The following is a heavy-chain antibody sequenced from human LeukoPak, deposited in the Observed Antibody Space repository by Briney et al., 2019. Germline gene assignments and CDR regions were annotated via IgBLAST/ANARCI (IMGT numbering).Heavy chain of an antibody. CDR3: AKDMRSRGYSGYDCFDY. V-gene: IGHV1-2*02. CDR2: INPHSGDT. CDR1: GYTFTGYY. D-gene: IGHD5-12*01. J-gene: IGHJ4*02. Sequence: GASVKASCKASGYTFTGYYMHWVRQAPGQGLEWMGWINPHSGDTNYAQKFQGRVTVTGDTSTSTAYMEVSRLRSDDTAVYYCAKDMRSRGYSGYDCFDYWGQGTLVTVSS.